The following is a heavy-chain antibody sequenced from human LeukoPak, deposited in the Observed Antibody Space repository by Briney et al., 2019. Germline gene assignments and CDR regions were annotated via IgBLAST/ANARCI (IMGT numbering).Heavy chain of an antibody. D-gene: IGHD2-2*01. J-gene: IGHJ4*02. CDR3: AAEKYQLLHFDY. CDR1: GYTLTELS. CDR2: FDPDDGET. V-gene: IGHV1-24*01. Sequence: ASVKVSCKVSGYTLTELSMHWVRQAPGKGLEWMGRFDPDDGETIYAQKFQGRVTMTEDTSTDTAYMELGGLRSEDTAVYYCAAEKYQLLHFDYWGQGTLVTVSS.